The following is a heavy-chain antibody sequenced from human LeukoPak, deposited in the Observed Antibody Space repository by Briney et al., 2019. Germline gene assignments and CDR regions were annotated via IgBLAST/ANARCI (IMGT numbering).Heavy chain of an antibody. CDR1: GGSVSSGSYY. V-gene: IGHV4-61*01. Sequence: PSETLSLTCTVSGGSVSSGSYYWSWIRQPPGKGLEWIGYIYYSGSTNYNPSLKSRVTISVDTSKNQFSLKLSSVTAADTAVYYCASYRSSWYYFDYWGQGTLVTVSS. CDR2: IYYSGST. D-gene: IGHD6-13*01. CDR3: ASYRSSWYYFDY. J-gene: IGHJ4*02.